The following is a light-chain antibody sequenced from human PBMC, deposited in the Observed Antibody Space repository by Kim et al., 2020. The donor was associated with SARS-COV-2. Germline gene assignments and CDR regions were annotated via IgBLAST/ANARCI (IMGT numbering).Light chain of an antibody. V-gene: IGLV3-9*01. J-gene: IGLJ1*01. CDR1: NIGSKI. Sequence: LALGQTAKITWAGNNIGSKIVHWYQQKPGRAPVVVIYRDNDRPSGIPERFSGSNSGNTATLTISRAQAGDEADYYCQVWDSGPYVFGTGTKVTVL. CDR2: RDN. CDR3: QVWDSGPYV.